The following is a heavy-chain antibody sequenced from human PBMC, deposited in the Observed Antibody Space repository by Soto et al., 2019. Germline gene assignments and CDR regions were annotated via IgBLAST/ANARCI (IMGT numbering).Heavy chain of an antibody. CDR2: INHSGST. J-gene: IGHJ6*02. CDR3: ARDRKFYGMDV. V-gene: IGHV4-34*01. Sequence: SETLSLTCAVYGGSFSGYYWSWIRQPPGKGLEWIGEINHSGSTNYNPSLRSRVTISVDTSKNQFSLKLSSVTAADTAVYYCARDRKFYGMDVWGQGTTVTVSS. CDR1: GGSFSGYY.